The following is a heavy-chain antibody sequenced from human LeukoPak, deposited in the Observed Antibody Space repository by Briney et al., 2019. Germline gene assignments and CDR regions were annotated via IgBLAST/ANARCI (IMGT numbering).Heavy chain of an antibody. V-gene: IGHV1-2*02. CDR1: GYTFTGYY. D-gene: IGHD6-13*01. CDR2: INPNSGGT. Sequence: ASVKVSCKASGYTFTGYYMHWVRQAPGQGLEWMGWINPNSGGTNYAQKFQGRVTMTRDTSISTAYMELSRLRSDDTAVYYCARDKAEQQPGDYWGQGTLVTVSS. J-gene: IGHJ4*02. CDR3: ARDKAEQQPGDY.